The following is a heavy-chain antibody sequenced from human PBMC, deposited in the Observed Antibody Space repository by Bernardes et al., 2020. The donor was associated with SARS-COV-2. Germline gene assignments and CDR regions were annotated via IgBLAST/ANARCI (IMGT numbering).Heavy chain of an antibody. Sequence: GGSLRLSCAASGFSVSAYWMHWVRQAPGEGLVWVARINEDGRVINYADSVRGRFTIYRDIADNKLYLQMKSLRADETAVYYCASDFGGNFDYWGQGTLVTVSS. CDR2: INEDGRVI. J-gene: IGHJ4*02. CDR3: ASDFGGNFDY. V-gene: IGHV3-74*01. CDR1: GFSVSAYW. D-gene: IGHD2-15*01.